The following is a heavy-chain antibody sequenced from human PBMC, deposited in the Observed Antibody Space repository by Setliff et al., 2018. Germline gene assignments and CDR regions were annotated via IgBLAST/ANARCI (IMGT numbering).Heavy chain of an antibody. CDR1: GYTFSHSG. V-gene: IGHV1-18*01. CDR2: ISAYTGNT. CDR3: ARDAHDYDSSENPIVDY. J-gene: IGHJ4*02. D-gene: IGHD3-22*01. Sequence: ASVKVSCKASGYTFSHSGITWVRQAPGQGLEWMGWISAYTGNTNYAQKLQGRVTMTTDASTSTASMELGSLRSDDTAMYYCARDAHDYDSSENPIVDYWGQGTLVTV.